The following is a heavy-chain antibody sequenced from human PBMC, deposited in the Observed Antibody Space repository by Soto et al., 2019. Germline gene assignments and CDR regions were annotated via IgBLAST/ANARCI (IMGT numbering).Heavy chain of an antibody. CDR3: ASLTRDGYILDAFDI. Sequence: GASVKVSCKASGYTFTSYAMHWVRQAPGQRLEWMGWINAGNGNTKYSQKFQGRVTITRDTSASTAYMELSSLRSEDTAVYYCASLTRDGYILDAFDIWGQGTMVTVSS. CDR1: GYTFTSYA. D-gene: IGHD5-12*01. V-gene: IGHV1-3*01. CDR2: INAGNGNT. J-gene: IGHJ3*02.